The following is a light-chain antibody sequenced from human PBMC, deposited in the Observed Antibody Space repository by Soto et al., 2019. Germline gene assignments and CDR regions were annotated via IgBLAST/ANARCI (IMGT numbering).Light chain of an antibody. CDR3: RQYNSYSRT. CDR1: QTISSW. CDR2: DAS. Sequence: DIQMTQSPSTLSGSVGDRVTITCRASQTISSWLAWYQQKPGKAPKLLIYDASSLESGVPSRFRGSGSGTEFTLTISSLQPDDFATYYCRQYNSYSRTFGGGTKVEIK. V-gene: IGKV1-5*01. J-gene: IGKJ4*01.